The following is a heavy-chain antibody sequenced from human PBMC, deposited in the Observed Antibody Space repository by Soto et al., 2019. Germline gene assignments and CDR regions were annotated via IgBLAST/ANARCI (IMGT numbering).Heavy chain of an antibody. D-gene: IGHD6-13*01. CDR2: IYPGDSGT. J-gene: IGHJ6*02. V-gene: IGHV5-51*01. CDR3: ARHHGSPGSYFGMDV. Sequence: PGESLKISCKGSGYSFTSYWINWVRQMPGKGLEWMGIIYPGDSGTRYSPSFQGQVTISADKSISTAYLQWRSLKASDTAMYYCARHHGSPGSYFGMDVWGQGTTVTVSS. CDR1: GYSFTSYW.